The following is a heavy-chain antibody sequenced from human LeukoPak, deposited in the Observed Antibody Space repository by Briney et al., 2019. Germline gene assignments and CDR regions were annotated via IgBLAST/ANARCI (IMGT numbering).Heavy chain of an antibody. J-gene: IGHJ4*02. V-gene: IGHV3-64D*09. CDR1: GFAFSFYA. D-gene: IGHD3-3*01. CDR2: INTNRDDT. Sequence: PGGSLRLSCAASGFAFSFYAMAWVRQAPGKGLEHVSTINTNRDDTYYADSVKGTFTISRDNSKRTLYRQMSSLRAEDTDVYYCVKDLREGGYYTTFDYWGQGNLVTVSS. CDR3: VKDLREGGYYTTFDY.